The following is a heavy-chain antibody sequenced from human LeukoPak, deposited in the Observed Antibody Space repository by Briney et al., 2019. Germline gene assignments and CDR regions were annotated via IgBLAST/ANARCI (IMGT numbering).Heavy chain of an antibody. D-gene: IGHD4-17*01. CDR1: GFTFSSYA. CDR2: ISSSSSYI. CDR3: ARDRHDYGDYGGRPFDY. J-gene: IGHJ4*02. Sequence: GGSLRLSCAASGFTFSSYAMSWVRQAPGKGLEWVSSISSSSSYIYYADSVKGRFTISRDNAKNSLYLQMNSLRAEDTAVYYCARDRHDYGDYGGRPFDYWGQGTLVTVSS. V-gene: IGHV3-21*01.